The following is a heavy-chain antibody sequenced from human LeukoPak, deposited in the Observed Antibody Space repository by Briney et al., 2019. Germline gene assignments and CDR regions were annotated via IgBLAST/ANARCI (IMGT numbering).Heavy chain of an antibody. V-gene: IGHV3-74*01. D-gene: IGHD3-3*01. Sequence: PGGSLRLSCAASGFTFSSYWIHWVRQAPGKGLVWVSRINSDGSSTSYADSVKGRFTISRDNAKNTLYLQMNSLRAEDTAVYYCATNYDFWSVDAFDIWGQGTMVTVSS. J-gene: IGHJ3*02. CDR2: INSDGSST. CDR3: ATNYDFWSVDAFDI. CDR1: GFTFSSYW.